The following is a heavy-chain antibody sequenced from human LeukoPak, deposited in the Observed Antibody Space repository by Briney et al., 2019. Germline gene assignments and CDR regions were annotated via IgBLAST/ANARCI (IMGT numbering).Heavy chain of an antibody. Sequence: GGSLRLSCAASGFTFSSYEMNWVRQAPGKGVEWVSYISSSGSTIYYADSVKGRFTISRDNAKNSLYLQMNSLRAEDTAVYYCARDGAGYCSGGSCYGGAVDYWGQGTLVTVSS. CDR2: ISSSGSTI. V-gene: IGHV3-48*03. J-gene: IGHJ4*02. CDR3: ARDGAGYCSGGSCYGGAVDY. CDR1: GFTFSSYE. D-gene: IGHD2-15*01.